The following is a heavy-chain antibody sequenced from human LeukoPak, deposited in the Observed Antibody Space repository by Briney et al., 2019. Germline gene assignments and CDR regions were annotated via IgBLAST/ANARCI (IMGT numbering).Heavy chain of an antibody. D-gene: IGHD3-3*01. J-gene: IGHJ4*02. Sequence: ASVKVSCKASGYTFSSYAISWVRQAPGQGLEWMGWISSYNGNTDSAQKFQGRVTMTTDTSTRTAYMELRSLRSDDTAVYYCARVGGAGGRASGYLDYWGQGTLVTVSS. CDR1: GYTFSSYA. CDR2: ISSYNGNT. CDR3: ARVGGAGGRASGYLDY. V-gene: IGHV1-18*01.